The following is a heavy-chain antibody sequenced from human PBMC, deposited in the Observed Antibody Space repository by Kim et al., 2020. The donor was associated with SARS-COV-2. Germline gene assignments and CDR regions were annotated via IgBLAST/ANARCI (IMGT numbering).Heavy chain of an antibody. CDR1: QFTFHVHA. CDR2: IFWDTGVT. V-gene: IGHV3-9*01. CDR3: VKDVKAGGSDV. J-gene: IGHJ6*02. D-gene: IGHD2-15*01. Sequence: GGSLRLSCAVSQFTFHVHAMHWVRQAPGKALEWVSGIFWDTGVTGYADSVKGRFTVSRDIAKNSVFLQMNSLRVEDTALYFCVKDVKAGGSDVWGRWTT.